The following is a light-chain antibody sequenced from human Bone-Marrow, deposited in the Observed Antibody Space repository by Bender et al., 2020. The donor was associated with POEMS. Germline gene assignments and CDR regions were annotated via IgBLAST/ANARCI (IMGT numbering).Light chain of an antibody. CDR1: SSDVGRYNF. Sequence: QSALTQPASVSGSPGQSITISCTGTSSDVGRYNFVSWYQQHPGKAPNFMIYDGNRLPAGVSNRFAGSKSGNAASVIISGLQAEDEADYYCCSYAGSRHWLFGGGTKVTVL. CDR2: DGN. CDR3: CSYAGSRHWL. V-gene: IGLV2-23*01. J-gene: IGLJ3*02.